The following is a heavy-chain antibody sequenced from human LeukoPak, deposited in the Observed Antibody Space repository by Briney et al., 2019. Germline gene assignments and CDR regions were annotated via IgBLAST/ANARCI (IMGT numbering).Heavy chain of an antibody. CDR3: ASDQAPRRGYNRGDPYSFDQ. D-gene: IGHD2-21*02. CDR2: INPSGGST. CDR1: GYTFTSYY. J-gene: IGHJ4*02. Sequence: GASVRVSCKASGYTFTSYYMHWVRQAPGQGLEWRGIINPSGGSTSDAQRFQGRVTMTRDTSTSTVYMELSRLRSEDTAIHFCASDQAPRRGYNRGDPYSFDQWGQGTLVTVSS. V-gene: IGHV1-46*01.